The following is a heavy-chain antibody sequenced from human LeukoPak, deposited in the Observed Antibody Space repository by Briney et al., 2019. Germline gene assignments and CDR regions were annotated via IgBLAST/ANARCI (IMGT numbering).Heavy chain of an antibody. D-gene: IGHD1-7*01. J-gene: IGHJ4*02. Sequence: SETLSLTCSVSDYSISSGYYWGWVRQPPGKGLEWIGSMEWIGSIYHSGSAYYNPSLKSRVTISVDTSKNQFSLKLRSVTAADTAVYYCARLYVNYQNYFDYWGQGTLVTVSS. CDR3: ARLYVNYQNYFDY. V-gene: IGHV4-38-2*02. CDR2: IYHSGSA. CDR1: DYSISSGYY.